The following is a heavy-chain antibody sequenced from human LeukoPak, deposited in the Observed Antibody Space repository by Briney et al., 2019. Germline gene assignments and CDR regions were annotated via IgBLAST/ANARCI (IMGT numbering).Heavy chain of an antibody. CDR1: GFDFSSNW. CDR2: IRSKADGGTP. Sequence: GGSLRLSCAASGFDFSSNWMHWVRQAPGKGLEWVGHIRSKADGGTPDYIAPVKGRFTISRDDSKDTLYLQMISLNTEDTAMYYCTTRSPARYCSDGACYSSADYWGQGTLVTVSS. D-gene: IGHD2-15*01. V-gene: IGHV3-15*07. J-gene: IGHJ4*02. CDR3: TTRSPARYCSDGACYSSADY.